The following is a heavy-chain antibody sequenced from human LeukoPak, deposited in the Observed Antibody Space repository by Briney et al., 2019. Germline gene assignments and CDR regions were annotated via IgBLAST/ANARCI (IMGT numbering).Heavy chain of an antibody. D-gene: IGHD1-26*01. CDR1: GGSISSYY. J-gene: IGHJ3*02. CDR3: ARSSGNYLRAFDI. V-gene: IGHV4-59*01. CDR2: IYYSGST. Sequence: NPSETLSLTYTVSGGSISSYYWSWIRQPPGKGREWIGYIYYSGSTNYNPSLKSRVTISVDTSKNQFSLKLTSVTAADTAVYYFARSSGNYLRAFDIWGQGTMVTVSS.